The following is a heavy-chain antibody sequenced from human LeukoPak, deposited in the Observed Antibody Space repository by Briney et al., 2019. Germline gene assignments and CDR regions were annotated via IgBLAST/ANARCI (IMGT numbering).Heavy chain of an antibody. CDR2: INPNSGGT. CDR1: GYTFTGYY. J-gene: IGHJ5*02. Sequence: GASVKVSCKASGYTFTGYYMHWVRQAPGQGLEWMGWINPNSGGTNYAQKFQGRVTMTRDTSISIAYMELSRLRSDDTAVYYCARESYYDSSGYPNWFDPWGQGTLVTVSS. D-gene: IGHD3-22*01. V-gene: IGHV1-2*02. CDR3: ARESYYDSSGYPNWFDP.